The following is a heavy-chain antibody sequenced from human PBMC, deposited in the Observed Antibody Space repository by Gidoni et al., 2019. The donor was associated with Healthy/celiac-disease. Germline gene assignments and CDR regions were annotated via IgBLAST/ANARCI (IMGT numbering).Heavy chain of an antibody. J-gene: IGHJ4*02. CDR1: GGSISRGDYY. Sequence: QVQLQESGPGLVKPSQTLSLTCTVSGGSISRGDYYWSWIRQPPGKGLEWIGYIYYSGSTYYNPSLKSRVTISVDTSKNQFSLKLSSVTAADTAVYYCAREGLRPYGSGRGVEDWGQGTLVTVSS. CDR2: IYYSGST. D-gene: IGHD3-10*01. V-gene: IGHV4-30-4*01. CDR3: AREGLRPYGSGRGVED.